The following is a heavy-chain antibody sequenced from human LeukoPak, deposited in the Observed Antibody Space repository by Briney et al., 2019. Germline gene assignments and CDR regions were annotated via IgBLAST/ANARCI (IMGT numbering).Heavy chain of an antibody. J-gene: IGHJ4*02. V-gene: IGHV3-48*03. CDR2: ISSSGSTI. D-gene: IGHD3-10*01. Sequence: GGSLRLSCAASGFTFSSYEMNWVRQAPGKGLEWVSYISSSGSTIYYADSVKGRFTISRDNAKNSLYLQMNSLRAEDTAVYYCARENGGLWFRELFHRPDYWGQGTLVTVSS. CDR3: ARENGGLWFRELFHRPDY. CDR1: GFTFSSYE.